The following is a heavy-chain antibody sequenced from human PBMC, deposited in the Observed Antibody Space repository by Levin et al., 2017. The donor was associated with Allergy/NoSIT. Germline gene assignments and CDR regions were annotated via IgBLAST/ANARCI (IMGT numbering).Heavy chain of an antibody. J-gene: IGHJ6*02. CDR3: ARSLYQLPNYNYYYGLDV. D-gene: IGHD2-2*01. Sequence: AASVKVSCKASGGTFNSYTISWVRQAPGQGLEWMGRIIPMLGIANTAPKFRGRVTIIADKSTSTAYMGLRRLRSEDTAVYCCARSLYQLPNYNYYYGLDVWGQGTTVTVSS. CDR1: GGTFNSYT. V-gene: IGHV1-69*02. CDR2: IIPMLGIA.